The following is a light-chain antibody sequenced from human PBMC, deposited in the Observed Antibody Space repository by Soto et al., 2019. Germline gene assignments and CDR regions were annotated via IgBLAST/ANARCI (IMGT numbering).Light chain of an antibody. J-gene: IGKJ1*01. CDR2: GAS. Sequence: EIVLTQSPGTLSLSPGERATLSCRASQSVNRFLAWFQQKPGQVPRLLIYGASNRATGIPDRFSGSGSETDFTLTLNRLEPEDFAVYYCHHYVGSPWAFGQGTKVEN. CDR1: QSVNRF. CDR3: HHYVGSPWA. V-gene: IGKV3-20*01.